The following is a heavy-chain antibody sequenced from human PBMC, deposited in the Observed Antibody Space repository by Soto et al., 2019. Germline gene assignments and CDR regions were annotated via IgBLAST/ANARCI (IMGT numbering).Heavy chain of an antibody. CDR1: GFTFSTYA. Sequence: EVQLLESGGGLVQPGGSLRLSCAASGFTFSTYARSWVAKAPGKGLEWVSAISGSGGSTYYADSVKGRFTISRDNSKNTLYLQMNSLRAEDTAVYYCAASSGYYPWGQGTLVTVSS. J-gene: IGHJ5*02. V-gene: IGHV3-23*01. CDR2: ISGSGGST. D-gene: IGHD3-22*01. CDR3: AASSGYYP.